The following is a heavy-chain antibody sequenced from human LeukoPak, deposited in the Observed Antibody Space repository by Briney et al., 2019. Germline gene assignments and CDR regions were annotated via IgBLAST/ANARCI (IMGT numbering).Heavy chain of an antibody. CDR1: GFTFSSYV. D-gene: IGHD5-18*01. CDR2: ISGNGGST. CDR3: AKGIELWLTYFDH. J-gene: IGHJ4*02. Sequence: GGSLRLSCVASGFTFSSYVMNWVRRAPGKGLEGVSAISGNGGSTYYAAPVKGRFTHSRDNSKNTLSLKMNSLRAEDTAVYYCAKGIELWLTYFDHWGQGTLVTASS. V-gene: IGHV3-23*01.